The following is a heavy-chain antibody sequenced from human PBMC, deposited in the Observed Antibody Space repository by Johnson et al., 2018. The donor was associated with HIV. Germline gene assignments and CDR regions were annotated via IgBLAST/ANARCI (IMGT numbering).Heavy chain of an antibody. D-gene: IGHD1-1*01. CDR3: ARDRDNWESGDAFDL. CDR2: IYSGGST. Sequence: VQLVESGGGLNRPGGSLRLSCAASGFTVNLNYMSWVRQAPGKGLEWVSLIYSGGSTYYADSVKGRFTISRDNSKNTLYLQMNSLRAEDTAVYYCARDRDNWESGDAFDLWGPGTMVTVSS. CDR1: GFTVNLNY. V-gene: IGHV3-53*01. J-gene: IGHJ3*01.